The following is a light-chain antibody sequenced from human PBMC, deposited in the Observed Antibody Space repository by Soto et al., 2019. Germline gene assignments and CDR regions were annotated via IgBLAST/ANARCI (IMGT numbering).Light chain of an antibody. Sequence: QSALTQPASVSGSPGQSITISCTGTSGDVGTYDLVSWYQHHPGAAPKLMVYEATRRPSGISNRFSGSKSGNTASLTISGLQAEDEAAYYCCSFAGSNSGVFGGGTKVTVL. J-gene: IGLJ3*02. CDR2: EAT. V-gene: IGLV2-23*01. CDR3: CSFAGSNSGV. CDR1: SGDVGTYDL.